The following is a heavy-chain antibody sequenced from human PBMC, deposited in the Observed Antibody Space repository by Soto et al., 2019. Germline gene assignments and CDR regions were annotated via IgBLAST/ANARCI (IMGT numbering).Heavy chain of an antibody. CDR1: GYTFTSYS. V-gene: IGHV1-18*01. J-gene: IGHJ4*02. Sequence: QVQLVQSGAEVKRPGASVKVSCKASGYTFTSYSISWVRQAPGQGLEWMGWINVYNGNTKYAQKFQGRVTMTTDTSPSTVYMELRSLTSDDTAVYYCARDGVAVTTGTTGYWGQGTLVTASS. CDR3: ARDGVAVTTGTTGY. CDR2: INVYNGNT. D-gene: IGHD4-4*01.